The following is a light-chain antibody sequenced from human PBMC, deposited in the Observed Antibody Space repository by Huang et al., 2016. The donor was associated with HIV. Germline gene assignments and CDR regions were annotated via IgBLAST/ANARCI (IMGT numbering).Light chain of an antibody. J-gene: IGKJ1*01. CDR3: QHYNNWPPRGT. V-gene: IGKV3D-15*01. Sequence: ELVMTQSPATLSVSPGERATLSCRASQSVRGDIAWYQQKPGQAPRVLIFGASTRATGIPARFSGSESGTEFTRTISSLQSEDFGIYYCQHYNNWPPRGTFGQGTKVEIK. CDR2: GAS. CDR1: QSVRGD.